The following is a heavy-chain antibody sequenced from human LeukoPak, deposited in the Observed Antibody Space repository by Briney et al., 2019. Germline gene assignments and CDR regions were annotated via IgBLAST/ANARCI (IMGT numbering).Heavy chain of an antibody. CDR1: GGSVNNGPYY. Sequence: SQTLSLTCTVSGGSVNNGPYYWSWIRQHPGKGLEWIGYISYTGRTNYNPSLESRVSMPVDTSKNQFSLKLSSVTAADTAMYYCARIVVGASFDYWGQGTLVTVSS. V-gene: IGHV4-31*03. CDR3: ARIVVGASFDY. J-gene: IGHJ4*02. D-gene: IGHD1-26*01. CDR2: ISYTGRT.